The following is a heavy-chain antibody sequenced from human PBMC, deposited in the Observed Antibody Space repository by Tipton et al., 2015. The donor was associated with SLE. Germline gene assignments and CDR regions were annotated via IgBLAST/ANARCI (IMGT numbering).Heavy chain of an antibody. Sequence: TLSLTCTVSGGSISSYYWSWIRQPPGKGLEWIGYIYYSGSTNYNPSLKSRVTISVDTSKNQFSLKLSSVTAADTAVYYCARGGRVAAAGTFDPWGQGTLVTVSS. CDR2: IYYSGST. V-gene: IGHV4-59*01. D-gene: IGHD6-13*01. J-gene: IGHJ5*02. CDR3: ARGGRVAAAGTFDP. CDR1: GGSISSYY.